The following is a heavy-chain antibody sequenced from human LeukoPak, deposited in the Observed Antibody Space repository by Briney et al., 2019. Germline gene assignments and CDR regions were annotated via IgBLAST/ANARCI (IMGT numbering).Heavy chain of an antibody. D-gene: IGHD6-6*01. Sequence: SETLSLTCTVSGGSISSSSYYWGWIRQPPGKGLEWIGSIYYSGSTYYNPSLKSRVTISVDTSKNQFSLKLSSLTAADTAVYYCARGGQLVSDYFDYWGQGTLVTVSS. J-gene: IGHJ4*02. CDR3: ARGGQLVSDYFDY. CDR1: GGSISSSSYY. V-gene: IGHV4-39*07. CDR2: IYYSGST.